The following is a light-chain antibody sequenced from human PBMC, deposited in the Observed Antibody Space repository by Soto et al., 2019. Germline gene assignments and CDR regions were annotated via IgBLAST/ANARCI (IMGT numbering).Light chain of an antibody. CDR3: QQYNSYPWT. Sequence: DIQMTQSPSTLSGSVGDRVTITCRASQTISSWLAWYQQKPGKAPKLLINDASSLESGVPSRFSGSGSGTEFTLTISSLQPDDFATYYCQQYNSYPWTFGQGTKVDI. J-gene: IGKJ1*01. CDR1: QTISSW. V-gene: IGKV1-5*01. CDR2: DAS.